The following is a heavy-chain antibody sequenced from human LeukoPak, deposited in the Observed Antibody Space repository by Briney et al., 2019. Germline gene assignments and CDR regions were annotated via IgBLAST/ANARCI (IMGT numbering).Heavy chain of an antibody. CDR1: GFTFSNYA. V-gene: IGHV3-23*01. CDR3: AKLVGATGVWYFDY. CDR2: ISGSGGST. D-gene: IGHD1-26*01. J-gene: IGHJ4*02. Sequence: GGSLRLSCAASGFTFSNYAMSWVRQAPGKGLEWVSAISGSGGSTYYADSVKGRFTISRDNSKNTLYLQMNSLRAEDTAVYYCAKLVGATGVWYFDYWGQGTLVTVSS.